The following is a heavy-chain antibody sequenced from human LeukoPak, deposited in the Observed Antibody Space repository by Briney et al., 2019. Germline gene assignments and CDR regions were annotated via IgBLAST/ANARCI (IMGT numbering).Heavy chain of an antibody. J-gene: IGHJ4*02. CDR2: INAGNGNT. V-gene: IGHV1-3*01. D-gene: IGHD3-22*01. CDR1: GYTFTSYA. Sequence: ASVKVSCKASGYTFTSYAMHWVRQAPGQRLEWMGWINAGNGNTKYSQKFQGRVTITRDTSASTAYMELSSLRSEDTAVYYCAFADSSGYYFVLAYWGQGTLVTVSS. CDR3: AFADSSGYYFVLAY.